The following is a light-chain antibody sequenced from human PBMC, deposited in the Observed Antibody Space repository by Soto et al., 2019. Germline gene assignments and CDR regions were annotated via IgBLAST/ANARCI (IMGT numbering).Light chain of an antibody. J-gene: IGKJ5*01. CDR3: QPYGISPH. V-gene: IGKV3-15*01. Sequence: EIVMTQSPATLAVSPGERVTLSCRASQGVGSTLAWYRQQPGQAPRLLIYDAYIRATGVPARFSGSGSGTEFTLTISSLQSEDFAVYYCQPYGISPHFGQGTRLEIK. CDR2: DAY. CDR1: QGVGST.